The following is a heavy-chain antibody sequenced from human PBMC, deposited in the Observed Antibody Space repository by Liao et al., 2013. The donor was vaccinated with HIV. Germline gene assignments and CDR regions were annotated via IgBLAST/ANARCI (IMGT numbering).Heavy chain of an antibody. CDR2: IYYSGST. D-gene: IGHD3-3*01. CDR1: GGSISSYY. CDR3: ARGGMIFGVVIIGHYFDY. J-gene: IGHJ4*02. Sequence: QVQLQESGPGLVKPSETLSLTCTVSGGSISSYYWSWIRQPPGKGLEWIGYIYYSGSTNYNPSLKSRVTISVDTSKNQFSLKLSSVTAADTAVYYCARGGMIFGVVIIGHYFDYWGQGTLVTVSS. V-gene: IGHV4-59*01.